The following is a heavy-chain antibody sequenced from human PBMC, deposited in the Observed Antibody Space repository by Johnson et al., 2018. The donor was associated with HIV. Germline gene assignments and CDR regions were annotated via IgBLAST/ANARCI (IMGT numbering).Heavy chain of an antibody. CDR3: ARLRGAFDI. CDR1: GFTFSSYA. V-gene: IGHV3-30-3*01. J-gene: IGHJ3*02. CDR2: ISYDGSNK. Sequence: QVQLVESGGGVVQPGRSLRLSCAASGFTFSSYAKHWVRQAPGKGLEWVAVISYDGSNKYYADSVKGRFTISRDNSKNTLYLQMNSLGAEDTAVDYCARLRGAFDIWGQGTMVTVSS.